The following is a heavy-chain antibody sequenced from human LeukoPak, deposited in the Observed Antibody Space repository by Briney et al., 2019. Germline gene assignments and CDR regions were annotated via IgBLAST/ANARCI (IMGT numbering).Heavy chain of an antibody. CDR2: IYYSGST. V-gene: IGHV4-39*07. D-gene: IGHD2-2*01. Sequence: SETLSLTCTVSGGSISSSSYYWGWIRQPPGKGLEWIGSIYYSGSTYYNPSLKSRVTISVDTTKNQFSLKLTSLTAADTAVYYCARVQLLTYYFDYWGQGTLVTVSS. CDR3: ARVQLLTYYFDY. CDR1: GGSISSSSYY. J-gene: IGHJ4*02.